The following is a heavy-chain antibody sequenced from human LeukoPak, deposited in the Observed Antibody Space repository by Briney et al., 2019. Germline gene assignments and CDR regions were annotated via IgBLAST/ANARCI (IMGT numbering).Heavy chain of an antibody. CDR2: IYTSGST. Sequence: PSQTLSLTCTVSGGSISSGSYYWSWIRQPAGKGLEWIGRIYTSGSTNYNPSLKSRVTISVDTSKNQFSLKLSSVTAADTAVYHCARVRHYYDSSGSRNWFDPWGQGTLVTVSS. J-gene: IGHJ5*02. CDR1: GGSISSGSYY. V-gene: IGHV4-61*02. CDR3: ARVRHYYDSSGSRNWFDP. D-gene: IGHD3-22*01.